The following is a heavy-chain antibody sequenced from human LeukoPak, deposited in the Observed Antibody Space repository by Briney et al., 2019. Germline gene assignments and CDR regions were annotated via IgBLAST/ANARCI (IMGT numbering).Heavy chain of an antibody. D-gene: IGHD2-15*01. V-gene: IGHV1-2*02. J-gene: IGHJ5*02. CDR3: ARGVVVVVAATRNWFDP. CDR1: GYTFTGYY. Sequence: ASVKVSCKASGYTFTGYYMHWVRQAPGQGLEWIGWTNPNSGGTNYAQKFQGRVTMTRGTSISTAYMELSRLRSDDTAVYYCARGVVVVVAATRNWFDPWGQGTLVTVSS. CDR2: TNPNSGGT.